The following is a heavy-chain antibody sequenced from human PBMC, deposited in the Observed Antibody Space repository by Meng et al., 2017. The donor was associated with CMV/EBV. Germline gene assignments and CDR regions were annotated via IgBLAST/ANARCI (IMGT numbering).Heavy chain of an antibody. V-gene: IGHV1-8*03. J-gene: IGHJ4*02. CDR1: GYTFTSYD. CDR3: ARDAYYDFWSGYYQYYFDY. D-gene: IGHD3-3*01. CDR2: MNPNSGNT. Sequence: ASVKVSCKASGYTFTSYDINWVRQATGQGLEWMGWMNPNSGNTGYAQKFQGRVTITRNTSISTAYMELSSLRSDDTAVYYCARDAYYDFWSGYYQYYFDYWGQGTLVTVSS.